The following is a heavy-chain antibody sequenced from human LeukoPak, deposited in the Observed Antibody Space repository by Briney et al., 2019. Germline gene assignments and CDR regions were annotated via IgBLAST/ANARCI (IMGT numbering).Heavy chain of an antibody. CDR1: GYAFAGYF. Sequence: GASVKVSCKPSGYAFAGYFLHWGRQGPTQGVQRMGRIKAKSGETDLAQDLQERVTMTRDTYIKTAYMEMSSLTSDDTAIYYCARDLISTPYWELDYWGQGTLVAVSS. CDR3: ARDLISTPYWELDY. CDR2: IKAKSGET. D-gene: IGHD1-26*01. V-gene: IGHV1-2*06. J-gene: IGHJ4*02.